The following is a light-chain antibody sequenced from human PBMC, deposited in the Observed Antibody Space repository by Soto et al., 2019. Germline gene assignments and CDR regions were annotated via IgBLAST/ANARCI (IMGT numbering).Light chain of an antibody. J-gene: IGKJ4*01. CDR2: DAS. V-gene: IGKV3-11*01. Sequence: EIVLTQSPATLSLSPGERATLSCRASQSVSSYLAWYQQKPGQAPRLLIYDASNRATGIPARFSGSGSGTDFTLTISSIEPEDFAGYYCQQRSNWHPLTFGGGTKVEIK. CDR3: QQRSNWHPLT. CDR1: QSVSSY.